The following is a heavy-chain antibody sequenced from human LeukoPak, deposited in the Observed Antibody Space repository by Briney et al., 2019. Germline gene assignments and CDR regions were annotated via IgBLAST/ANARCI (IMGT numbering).Heavy chain of an antibody. D-gene: IGHD4-23*01. CDR1: GGPFCGYY. V-gene: IGHV4-34*01. CDR3: ARIPQTTMAENWFDP. Sequence: SETLSLTCAVYGGPFCGYYWSWIRQPPGKGLEWIGEINRSGSTNYNPSLKSRVTILVDTSKNQFSLKLSFVTAADTAVHYCARIPQTTMAENWFDPWGQGTLVTVSS. CDR2: INRSGST. J-gene: IGHJ5*02.